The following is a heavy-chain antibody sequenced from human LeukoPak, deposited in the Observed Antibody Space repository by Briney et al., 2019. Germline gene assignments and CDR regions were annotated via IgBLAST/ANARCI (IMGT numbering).Heavy chain of an antibody. CDR2: INHSGST. D-gene: IGHD3-22*01. J-gene: IGHJ4*02. CDR1: GGSFSGYY. Sequence: SETLSLTCAVYGGSFSGYYWSWIRQPPGKGLEWIGEINHSGSTNYDPSLKSRVTISVDTSKNQFSLKLSSVTAADTAVYYCARGYYYDRDWGQGTLVTVSS. CDR3: ARGYYYDRD. V-gene: IGHV4-34*01.